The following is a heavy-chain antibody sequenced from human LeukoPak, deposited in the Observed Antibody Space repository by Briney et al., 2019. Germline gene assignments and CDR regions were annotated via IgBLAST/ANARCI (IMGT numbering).Heavy chain of an antibody. Sequence: PGGSLRLSCAASGFTFSSYGMHWVRQAPGKGLEWVAVIWYDGSNKYYADSVKGRFTISRDNAKNTLYLQMNSLRAEDTAVYYCARGPGYGSAMDVWGQGTTVTVSS. J-gene: IGHJ6*02. CDR3: ARGPGYGSAMDV. CDR2: IWYDGSNK. D-gene: IGHD3-10*01. CDR1: GFTFSSYG. V-gene: IGHV3-33*01.